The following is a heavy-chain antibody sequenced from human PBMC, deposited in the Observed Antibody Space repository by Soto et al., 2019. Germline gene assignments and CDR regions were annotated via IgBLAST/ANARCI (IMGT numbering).Heavy chain of an antibody. Sequence: GSSVKDSCKACGCSYTGYYIHLLRQGPGEGLEWMGWITAHCGGTEYAQMFQGRVTLNRDTSIATAYLTLISLTSDDTALYYCAKDLTRQLAYWLDPWGQGTQVTVSS. CDR2: ITAHCGGT. CDR3: AKDLTRQLAYWLDP. CDR1: GCSYTGYY. V-gene: IGHV1-2*02. J-gene: IGHJ5*02. D-gene: IGHD6-6*01.